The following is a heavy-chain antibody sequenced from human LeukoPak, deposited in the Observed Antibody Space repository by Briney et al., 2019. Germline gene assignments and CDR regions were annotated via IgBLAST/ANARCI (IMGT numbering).Heavy chain of an antibody. CDR1: GYTFTGYY. CDR2: INPNSGGT. D-gene: IGHD6-6*01. Sequence: ASVKVSCKASGYTFTGYYMHWVRQAPGQGLEWMGWINPNSGGTNYAQKIQGRVTMTRDTSISTAYMELSRLRSDDTAVYYCAKEGSRSAGGNWVEPWGQGTLVPGSS. V-gene: IGHV1-2*02. J-gene: IGHJ5*01. CDR3: AKEGSRSAGGNWVEP.